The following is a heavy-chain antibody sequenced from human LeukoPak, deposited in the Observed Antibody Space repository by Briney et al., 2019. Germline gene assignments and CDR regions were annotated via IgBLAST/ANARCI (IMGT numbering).Heavy chain of an antibody. CDR3: ARDVAYYFDC. CDR1: GYTFTSYG. Sequence: ASVKVSCKASGYTFTSYGISWVRQAPGQGLEWMGWISAYNGNTNYAQKFQGRVTMTRDTSISTAYMELSSLRSDDTAVYYCARDVAYYFDCWGQGTLVTVSS. V-gene: IGHV1-18*01. CDR2: ISAYNGNT. D-gene: IGHD5-12*01. J-gene: IGHJ4*02.